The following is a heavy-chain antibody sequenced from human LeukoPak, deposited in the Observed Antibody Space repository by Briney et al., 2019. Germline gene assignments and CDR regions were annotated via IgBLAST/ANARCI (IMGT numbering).Heavy chain of an antibody. D-gene: IGHD5-24*01. J-gene: IGHJ4*02. CDR1: GGSISSNNY. CDR2: IHFTINT. Sequence: PSETLSLTCTVSGGSISSNNYWGWIRQPPGMGLEWIGSIHFTINTYYNPSLKSRLTISIDTSKNQFSLRLRSVTAADTAVYYCTRYEEEDGQNAKTIDYWGQGTLVTVSS. CDR3: TRYEEEDGQNAKTIDY. V-gene: IGHV4-39*01.